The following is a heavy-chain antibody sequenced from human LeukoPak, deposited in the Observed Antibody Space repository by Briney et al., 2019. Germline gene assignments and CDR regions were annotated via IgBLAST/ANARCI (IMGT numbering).Heavy chain of an antibody. V-gene: IGHV1-69*05. CDR3: ARCTVTTDDYYYYYMDV. J-gene: IGHJ6*03. CDR2: IIPIFGTA. CDR1: GGTFSSYA. D-gene: IGHD4-17*01. Sequence: GASVKVSFKASGGTFSSYAISWARQAPGQGLEWMGGIIPIFGTANYAQKFQGRVTITTDESTSTAYMELSSLRSEDTAVYYCARCTVTTDDYYYYYMDVWGKGTTVTVSS.